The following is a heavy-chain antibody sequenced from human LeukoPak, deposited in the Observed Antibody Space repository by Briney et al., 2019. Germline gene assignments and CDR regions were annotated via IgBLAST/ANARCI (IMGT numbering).Heavy chain of an antibody. CDR2: IIPIFGTA. CDR3: ASVYLYGMDV. Sequence: GASVKVSCKASGGTFSSYAISWVRQAPGQGLEWMGGIIPIFGTANYAQKFQGRVTITADESTSTAYMELSSLRTEDTAVYYCASVYLYGMDVWGQGTTVTVSS. J-gene: IGHJ6*02. D-gene: IGHD2-8*01. CDR1: GGTFSSYA. V-gene: IGHV1-69*13.